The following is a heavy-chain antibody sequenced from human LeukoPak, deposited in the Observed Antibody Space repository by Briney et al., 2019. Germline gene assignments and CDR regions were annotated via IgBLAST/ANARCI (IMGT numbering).Heavy chain of an antibody. CDR2: LYYSGST. V-gene: IGHV4-39*07. CDR1: GGSISSNNYY. CDR3: ARERLGGGTDGFDY. J-gene: IGHJ4*02. D-gene: IGHD3-16*01. Sequence: PSETLSLTCTVSGGSISSNNYYWGWIRQPPGKGLEWIGSLYYSGSTHYTPSLKSRITISVDTSKNQFSLKLSSVTAADTAVYYCARERLGGGTDGFDYWGQGTLVTVSS.